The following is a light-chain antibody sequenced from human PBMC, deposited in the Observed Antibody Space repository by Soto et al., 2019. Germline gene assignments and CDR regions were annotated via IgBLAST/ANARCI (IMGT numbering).Light chain of an antibody. CDR2: DAS. J-gene: IGKJ1*01. CDR1: QKYSCL. V-gene: IGKV1-5*01. CDR3: QQYNSYSRT. Sequence: DIQMTQSPSTPFSSVRNRVTITCRASQKYSCLSAWYQQKPGKAPKLLIYDASSLESGGPPTFSGSGSVTEFTLTISSLQPDDFATYYCQQYNSYSRTFGQGTKVEIK.